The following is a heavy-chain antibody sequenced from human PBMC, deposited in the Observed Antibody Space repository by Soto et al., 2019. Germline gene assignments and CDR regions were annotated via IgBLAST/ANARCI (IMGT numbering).Heavy chain of an antibody. V-gene: IGHV1-18*04. CDR1: GYTFASYG. Sequence: ASVKVSCKASGYTFASYGISWVRQAPGQGLEWMGWISAYNGNTNYAQKLQGRVTMTTDTSTSTAYMELRRLRSDDTAVYYCASGAISRGYRDYYYYYGTGVWGKGTTVNVSA. CDR3: ASGAISRGYRDYYYYYGTGV. J-gene: IGHJ6*04. CDR2: ISAYNGNT. D-gene: IGHD3-22*01.